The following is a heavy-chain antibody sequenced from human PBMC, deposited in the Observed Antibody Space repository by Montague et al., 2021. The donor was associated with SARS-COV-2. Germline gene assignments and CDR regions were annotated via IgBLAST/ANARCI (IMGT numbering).Heavy chain of an antibody. CDR2: VSIRGST. Sequence: SETLSLTCTVSGDSITYFYWSWIRQPPGKGLEWIGGVSIRGSTNXXPSLRVRVSMSVDTSKSQFSLKLSSVTAADTAVYYCARDVVTSLGTFDYWGRGTLVTVSS. J-gene: IGHJ4*02. V-gene: IGHV4-4*07. CDR3: ARDVVTSLGTFDY. D-gene: IGHD4-23*01. CDR1: GDSITYFY.